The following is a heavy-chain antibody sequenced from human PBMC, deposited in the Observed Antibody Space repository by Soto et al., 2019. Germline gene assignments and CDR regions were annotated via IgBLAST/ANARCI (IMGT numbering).Heavy chain of an antibody. D-gene: IGHD3-22*01. CDR1: GGTFSSYA. V-gene: IGHV1-69*05. CDR2: IIPIFGTA. CDR3: ARGEGYYDSSGPFDY. Sequence: GASVKVSCKASGGTFSSYAISWVRQAPGQGLEWMGGIIPIFGTANYAQKFQGRVTMTRDTSISTAYMELSRLRSDDTAVYYCARGEGYYDSSGPFDYWGQGTLVTVSS. J-gene: IGHJ4*02.